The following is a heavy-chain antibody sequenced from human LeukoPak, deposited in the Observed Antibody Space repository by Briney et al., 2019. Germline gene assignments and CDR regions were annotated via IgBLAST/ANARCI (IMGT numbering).Heavy chain of an antibody. D-gene: IGHD5-24*01. CDR2: IYYSGST. Sequence: SETLSLTCTVSGGSISSYYWSWIRQPPGKGLEWIGYIYYSGSTNYNPPLKSRVTISVDTSKNQFSLKLSSVTAADTAVYYCARGTRRDGYNSAFLGAFDIWGQGTMVTVSS. CDR1: GGSISSYY. CDR3: ARGTRRDGYNSAFLGAFDI. J-gene: IGHJ3*02. V-gene: IGHV4-59*01.